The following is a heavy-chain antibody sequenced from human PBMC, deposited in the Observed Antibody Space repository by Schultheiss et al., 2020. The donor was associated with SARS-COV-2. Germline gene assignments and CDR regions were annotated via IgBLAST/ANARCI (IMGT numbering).Heavy chain of an antibody. V-gene: IGHV3-30*03. D-gene: IGHD3-16*01. CDR1: GFTFDGYG. CDR3: TRVLLTLGGGDY. CDR2: ISYDGSNK. J-gene: IGHJ4*02. Sequence: GGSLRLSCAASGFTFDGYGMSWVRQAPGKGLEWVAVISYDGSNKYYADSVKGRFTISRDNAKNTLYLQMNSLKTEDTAVYYCTRVLLTLGGGDYWGQGTLVTVS.